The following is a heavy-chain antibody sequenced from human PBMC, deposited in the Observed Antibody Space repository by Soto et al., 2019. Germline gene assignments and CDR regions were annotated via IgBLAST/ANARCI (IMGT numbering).Heavy chain of an antibody. Sequence: SETLSLTCTVSGGSISSSSYYWGWIRQPPGKGLEWIGSIYHSGSTYYNPSLKSRVTISVDTSKNQFSLKLSSVTAADTAVYYCARLGRCSGGSCYDSSGDYYYGMDVWGQGTTVTVSS. CDR2: IYHSGST. CDR3: ARLGRCSGGSCYDSSGDYYYGMDV. J-gene: IGHJ6*02. D-gene: IGHD2-15*01. V-gene: IGHV4-39*01. CDR1: GGSISSSSYY.